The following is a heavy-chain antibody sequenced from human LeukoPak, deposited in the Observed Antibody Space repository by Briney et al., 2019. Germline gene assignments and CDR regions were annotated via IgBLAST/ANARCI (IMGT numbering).Heavy chain of an antibody. CDR2: VSGSGGST. J-gene: IGHJ4*02. V-gene: IGHV3-23*01. CDR1: GFTFSSYA. D-gene: IGHD6-13*01. Sequence: GGSLRLSCAAPGFTFSSYAMSWVRQAPGKGLDWVSAVSGSGGSTYYADSVKGRFTISRDNSKKTLYLQMNSLRAEDTAVYYCAKELWQQLAPFDYPGQGTLVTASS. CDR3: AKELWQQLAPFDY.